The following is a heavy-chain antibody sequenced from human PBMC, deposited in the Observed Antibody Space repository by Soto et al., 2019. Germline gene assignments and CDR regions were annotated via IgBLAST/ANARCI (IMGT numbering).Heavy chain of an antibody. V-gene: IGHV4-31*03. J-gene: IGHJ4*02. CDR3: AVGELSLSLDY. Sequence: QVQLQESGPGLVKPSQTLSLTCTVSGGSISSGGYYWSWIRQHPGKGLEWIGYIYYSGSTYYNPSLKSRVTLSVDTSKNQFSLKLSSVTAAGTAVYYCAVGELSLSLDYWGQGTLVTVSS. CDR2: IYYSGST. D-gene: IGHD3-16*02. CDR1: GGSISSGGYY.